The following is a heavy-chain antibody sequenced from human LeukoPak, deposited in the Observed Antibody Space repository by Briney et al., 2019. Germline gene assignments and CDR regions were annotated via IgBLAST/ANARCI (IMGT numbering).Heavy chain of an antibody. V-gene: IGHV4-59*01. CDR3: ARGGSGYDSFYYYGMDV. CDR1: GGSISSYY. D-gene: IGHD5-12*01. CDR2: ISDSGST. Sequence: PSETLSLTCTVSGGSISSYYWSWIRQPPGKGLEWIGYISDSGSTNYNPSLKSRVTISVDTSKNQFSLKLSSVTAADTAVYYCARGGSGYDSFYYYGMDVWGQGTTVTVSS. J-gene: IGHJ6*02.